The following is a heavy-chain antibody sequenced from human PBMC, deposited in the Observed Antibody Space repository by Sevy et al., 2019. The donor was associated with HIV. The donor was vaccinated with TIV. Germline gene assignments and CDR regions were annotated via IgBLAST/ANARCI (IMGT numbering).Heavy chain of an antibody. Sequence: GGSLRLSCAVSGTNFGAFAMHWVRQAPGKGLEWVAALSLQGSNKYYADSLKGRFTVSRDNSKDTLYPQMNSLRAEDTATYYCAKDVVGGTYYIENYFYGLDVWGRGTTVTVSS. D-gene: IGHD3-10*01. CDR1: GTNFGAFA. V-gene: IGHV3-30*18. CDR2: LSLQGSNK. CDR3: AKDVVGGTYYIENYFYGLDV. J-gene: IGHJ6*02.